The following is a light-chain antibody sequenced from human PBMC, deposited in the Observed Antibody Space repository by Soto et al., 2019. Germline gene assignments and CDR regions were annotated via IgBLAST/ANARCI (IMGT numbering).Light chain of an antibody. J-gene: IGKJ1*01. CDR3: QQYGSSPPRT. CDR2: DAF. V-gene: IGKV3-20*01. CDR1: QSVSSN. Sequence: EIVMTQSPATLSVSPGERATLSCRASQSVSSNLAWYQQKPGQAPRLLIYDAFTRATDVPDRFSGSGSGADFTLTIRRLEPEDFAVYYCQQYGSSPPRTFGQGTTGDIK.